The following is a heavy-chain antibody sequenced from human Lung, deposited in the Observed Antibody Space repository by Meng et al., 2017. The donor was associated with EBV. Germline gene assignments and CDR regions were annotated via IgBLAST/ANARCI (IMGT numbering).Heavy chain of an antibody. CDR1: GGSFSGYY. V-gene: IGHV4-34*01. CDR2: INHSGST. D-gene: IGHD4-11*01. CDR3: AGRPRTTVTRFDY. Sequence: QVRLKRWGAGLFKPSETLSLTCAVYGGSFSGYYWSWIRQSPGKGLEWIGEINHSGSTNYNPSLKSRVTISVDTSKNQFSLKLSSVTAADTAVYYCAGRPRTTVTRFDYWGQGTLVTVSS. J-gene: IGHJ4*02.